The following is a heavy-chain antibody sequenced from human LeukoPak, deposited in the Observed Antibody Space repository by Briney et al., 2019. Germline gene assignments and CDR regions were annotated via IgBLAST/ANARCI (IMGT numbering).Heavy chain of an antibody. V-gene: IGHV3-53*01. J-gene: IGHJ4*02. CDR1: GFTVSSNY. CDR2: LYRGGST. CDR3: VAPGSPAGSYYYGDY. Sequence: GGSLRLSCAASGFTVSSNYMSWVRQAPGKGLEWVSTLYRGGSTYYADSVKGRFTISRDTSKNTLHLQMNSLRAEDTAVCYCVAPGSPAGSYYYGDYWGQGSLVTVSS. D-gene: IGHD3-10*01.